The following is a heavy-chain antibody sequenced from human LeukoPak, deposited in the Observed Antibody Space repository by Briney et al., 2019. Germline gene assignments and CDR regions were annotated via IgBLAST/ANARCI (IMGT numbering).Heavy chain of an antibody. CDR1: GGSFSGYY. CDR3: ARDHRGYSYGYSNVYYYYYYGMDV. J-gene: IGHJ6*04. D-gene: IGHD5-18*01. V-gene: IGHV4-34*01. CDR2: INHSGST. Sequence: SETLSLTCAVYGGSFSGYYWSWIRQPPGKGLEWIGEINHSGSTNYNPSLKSRVTISVDTSRNQFSLKLSSVTAADTAVYYCARDHRGYSYGYSNVYYYYYYGMDVWGKGTTVTVSS.